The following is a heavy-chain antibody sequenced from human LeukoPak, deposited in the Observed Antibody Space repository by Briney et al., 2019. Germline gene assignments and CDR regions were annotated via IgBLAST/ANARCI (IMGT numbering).Heavy chain of an antibody. CDR3: AADYTNYEFFDD. D-gene: IGHD4-11*01. J-gene: IGHJ4*02. CDR2: INPSGGAT. CDR1: GYTFTSYY. V-gene: IGHV1-2*02. Sequence: GASVKVSCKASGYTFTSYYMHWVRQAPGQGLEWMGIINPSGGATNYPQKFQGRVTMTRDASISTAYMELSRLRSDDTAVYYCAADYTNYEFFDDWGQGTLVTVSS.